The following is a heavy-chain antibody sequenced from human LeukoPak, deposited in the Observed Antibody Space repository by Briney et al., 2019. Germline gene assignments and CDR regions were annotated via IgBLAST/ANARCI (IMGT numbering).Heavy chain of an antibody. CDR2: ISYDGSNK. Sequence: PGGSLRLSCAASGFTFSSYAMHWVRQAPGKGLEWVAVISYDGSNKYYADSVKGRFTISRDNSKNTLYLQMNSLRAEDTAVYYCAREGRPSYYYFDYWGQGTLVTVSS. D-gene: IGHD1-26*01. J-gene: IGHJ4*02. CDR3: AREGRPSYYYFDY. CDR1: GFTFSSYA. V-gene: IGHV3-30-3*01.